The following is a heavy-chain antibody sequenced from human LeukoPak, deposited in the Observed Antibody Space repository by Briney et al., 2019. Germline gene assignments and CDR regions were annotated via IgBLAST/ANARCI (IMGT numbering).Heavy chain of an antibody. CDR1: GLTFSRHA. D-gene: IGHD2-2*01. J-gene: IGHJ4*02. CDR3: ARGSLTPIVVVPAADY. CDR2: ILGSGSFT. V-gene: IGHV3-21*01. Sequence: GGSLRLSCSASGLTFSRHAMRWVRQTPQKGLERVSSILGSGSFTKYPTSVNGRFINFRDNSKNLRYLHLNSLRAEDTAVYYCARGSLTPIVVVPAADYWGPGTLGTVSS.